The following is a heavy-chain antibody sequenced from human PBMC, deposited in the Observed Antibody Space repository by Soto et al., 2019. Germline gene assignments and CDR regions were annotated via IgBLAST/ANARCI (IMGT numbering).Heavy chain of an antibody. CDR2: ISGSGGST. J-gene: IGHJ6*02. V-gene: IGHV3-23*01. CDR1: GFTFSSYA. Sequence: GGSLRLSCAASGFTFSSYAMSWVRQAPGKGLEWVSAISGSGGSTYYADSVKGRFTISRDNSRNTLYLQMNSLRAEDTAVYYCAKGGGFSPSHYYYGMDVWGQGTTVTVFS. D-gene: IGHD3-16*01. CDR3: AKGGGFSPSHYYYGMDV.